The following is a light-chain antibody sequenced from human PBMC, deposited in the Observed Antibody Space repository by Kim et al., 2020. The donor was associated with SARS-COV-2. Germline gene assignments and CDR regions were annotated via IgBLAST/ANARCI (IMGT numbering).Light chain of an antibody. Sequence: DIQLTQSPSSVSASVGDSVTITCRASQAIRTWLAWHQQKPGKAPTILIYDASTLETGVPSRFSGGGSGTDFTLTINNLQPEDFATYYCQQAVIFPLTFGGGTKVDIK. V-gene: IGKV1D-12*01. CDR3: QQAVIFPLT. CDR2: DAS. J-gene: IGKJ4*01. CDR1: QAIRTW.